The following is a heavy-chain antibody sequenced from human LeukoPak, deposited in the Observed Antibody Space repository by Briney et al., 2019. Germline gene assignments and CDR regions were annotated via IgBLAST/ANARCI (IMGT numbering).Heavy chain of an antibody. Sequence: GGSLRLSCAASGFTFSSYGMHWVRQAPGKGLEWVAFIRYDGSNKYYADSVKGRFTISRDNAKNSLYLQMNSLRAEDTAVYYCARDDGDPSPFDYWGQGTLVTVSS. CDR1: GFTFSSYG. J-gene: IGHJ4*02. V-gene: IGHV3-30*02. D-gene: IGHD4-17*01. CDR3: ARDDGDPSPFDY. CDR2: IRYDGSNK.